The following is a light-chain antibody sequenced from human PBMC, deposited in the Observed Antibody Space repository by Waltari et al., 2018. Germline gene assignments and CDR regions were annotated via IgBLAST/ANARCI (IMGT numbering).Light chain of an antibody. CDR2: WAS. J-gene: IGKJ3*01. CDR3: QQYYSNFFT. CDR1: QSVSYSSNNRDY. V-gene: IGKV4-1*01. Sequence: DIVLTQSPDSLAVFLGERATINCQSSQSVSYSSNNRDYLAWYQQKPGQPPKLLIYWASTRESGVPDRCSGSGSGTDFTLTISSLQAEDVAVYYCQQYYSNFFTFGPGTKVDIK.